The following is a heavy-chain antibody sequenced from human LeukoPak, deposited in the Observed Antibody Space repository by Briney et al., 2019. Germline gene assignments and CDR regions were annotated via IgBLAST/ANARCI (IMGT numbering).Heavy chain of an antibody. J-gene: IGHJ6*02. Sequence: GGSLRLSCAASGFTFSSYWMSWVRQAPGKGLEWVSLIYSGGSTFYAGSVKGRFTISRDNSKNTLYLQMNSLRAEDTAVYYCARDAPAYYYGMDVWGQGTTVTVSS. CDR3: ARDAPAYYYGMDV. CDR1: GFTFSSYW. CDR2: IYSGGST. V-gene: IGHV3-53*01.